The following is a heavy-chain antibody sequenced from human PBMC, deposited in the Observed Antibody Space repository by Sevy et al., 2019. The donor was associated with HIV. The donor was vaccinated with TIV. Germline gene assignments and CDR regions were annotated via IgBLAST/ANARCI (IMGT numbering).Heavy chain of an antibody. J-gene: IGHJ6*03. V-gene: IGHV3-73*01. CDR2: IRSKANSYAT. D-gene: IGHD3-3*01. Sequence: GGSLRLSCAASGFTFSGSAMHWVRQASGKGLEWVGRIRSKANSYATAYAASVKGRFTISRDDSKNTAYLQMNSLKTEDTAVYYCTRLCDFWSGYCRNYYYYMDVWGKGTTVTVSS. CDR3: TRLCDFWSGYCRNYYYYMDV. CDR1: GFTFSGSA.